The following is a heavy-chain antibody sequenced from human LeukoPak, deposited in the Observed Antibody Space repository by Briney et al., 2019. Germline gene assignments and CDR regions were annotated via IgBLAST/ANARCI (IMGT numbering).Heavy chain of an antibody. J-gene: IGHJ6*03. CDR3: AQRAFYYYYMDV. CDR1: GFTFSSYG. V-gene: IGHV3-30*02. CDR2: IRYDGSNK. Sequence: GGSLRLSCAASGFTFSSYGVHWVRQAPGKGLEWVAFIRYDGSNKYYADSVKGRFTISRDNSKNTLYLQMNSLRAEDTAVYYCAQRAFYYYYMDVWGKGTTVTVSS.